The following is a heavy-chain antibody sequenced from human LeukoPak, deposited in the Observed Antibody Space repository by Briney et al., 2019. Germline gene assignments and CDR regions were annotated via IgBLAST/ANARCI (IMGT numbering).Heavy chain of an antibody. D-gene: IGHD1-26*01. V-gene: IGHV1-8*03. Sequence: ASVKVSCKASGYTFTSYDINWVRQATGQGLEWMGWMNPNSGNTGYAQKFQGRVTITRNTSISTAYMELSSLRSEDTAVYYCARDGSRRSYYYYMDDWGKGTTVTVSS. CDR1: GYTFTSYD. J-gene: IGHJ6*03. CDR2: MNPNSGNT. CDR3: ARDGSRRSYYYYMDD.